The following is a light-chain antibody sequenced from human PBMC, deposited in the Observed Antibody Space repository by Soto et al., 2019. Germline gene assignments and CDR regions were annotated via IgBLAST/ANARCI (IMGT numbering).Light chain of an antibody. V-gene: IGKV3-20*01. Sequence: ENVLTQSPGTLSLSPGERATLSCRAGQSVSNTFLAWYQQKPGQAPRLLIYGASSRATGIPDRFSGSGSGTDFTLTISRLEPEDFAVYYCQQYGSSPLTFGGGTRLEIK. J-gene: IGKJ5*01. CDR3: QQYGSSPLT. CDR2: GAS. CDR1: QSVSNTF.